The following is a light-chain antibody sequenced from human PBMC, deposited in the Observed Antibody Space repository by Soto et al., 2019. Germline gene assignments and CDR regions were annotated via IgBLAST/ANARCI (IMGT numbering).Light chain of an antibody. Sequence: QKTQAPSTLPASVGRRLTKTCRASQSISNWLAWYQQKPETAPKLLIYHASTLESGVPSRFSGSGSATDFTLTISRLEPEDFAVYYCQQYGSSGTFGQGTTVDIK. CDR1: QSISNW. J-gene: IGKJ1*01. CDR3: QQYGSSGT. CDR2: HAS. V-gene: IGKV1-5*01.